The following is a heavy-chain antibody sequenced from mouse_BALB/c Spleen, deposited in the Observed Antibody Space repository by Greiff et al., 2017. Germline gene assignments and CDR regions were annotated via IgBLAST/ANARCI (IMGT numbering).Heavy chain of an antibody. V-gene: IGHV1S56*01. CDR1: GYTFTSYY. D-gene: IGHD2-2*01. J-gene: IGHJ3*01. Sequence: QVQLQQSGPELVKPGASVRISCKASGYTFTSYYIHWVKQRPGQGLEWIGWIYPGNVNTKYNEKFKGKATLTADKSSSTAYMQLSSLTSEDSAVYFCARGVTTTGAWFAYWGQGTLVTVSA. CDR2: IYPGNVNT. CDR3: ARGVTTTGAWFAY.